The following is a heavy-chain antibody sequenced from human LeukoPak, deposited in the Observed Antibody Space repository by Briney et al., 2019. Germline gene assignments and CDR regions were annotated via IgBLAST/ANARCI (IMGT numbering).Heavy chain of an antibody. D-gene: IGHD6-13*01. CDR3: ARDAPRGGAAAMTFDP. J-gene: IGHJ5*02. Sequence: KPSETLSLTCAVSGGSISSSNWWSWVRQPPGKGLEWIGEIYHSGTTNYNPSLKSRVTISVLTSKNRFSLKLSSVTAADTAVYYCARDAPRGGAAAMTFDPWGQGTLVTVSS. CDR1: GGSISSSNW. CDR2: IYHSGTT. V-gene: IGHV4-4*02.